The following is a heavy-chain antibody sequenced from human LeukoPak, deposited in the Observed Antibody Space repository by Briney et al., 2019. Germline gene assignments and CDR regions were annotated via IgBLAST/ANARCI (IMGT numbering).Heavy chain of an antibody. CDR2: IYWNGGST. CDR1: GFIFDDYG. V-gene: IGHV3-20*04. D-gene: IGHD2-15*01. CDR3: ARGGYCSGGSCYSTARAFDI. J-gene: IGHJ3*02. Sequence: GGSLRLSCAASGFIFDDYGMSWVRHAPGKGLEWVSGIYWNGGSTGYADSVKGRFTISRDNAKNSLYLQMNSLRAEDTAVYYCARGGYCSGGSCYSTARAFDIWGQGTMVTVSS.